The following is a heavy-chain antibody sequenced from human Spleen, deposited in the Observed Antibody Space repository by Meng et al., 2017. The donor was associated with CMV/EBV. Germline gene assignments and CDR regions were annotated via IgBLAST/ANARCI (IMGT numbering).Heavy chain of an antibody. V-gene: IGHV1-2*02. CDR3: ARAGDCSGGRCSGWFDP. Sequence: YTFTGHYMHWVRQAPGQGLEWMGWINANSGGTNYAQKFQGRVTVTRDTSISTAYMELSRLRSDDTAVYYCARAGDCSGGRCSGWFDPWGQGTLVTVSS. CDR2: INANSGGT. J-gene: IGHJ5*02. D-gene: IGHD2-15*01. CDR1: YTFTGHY.